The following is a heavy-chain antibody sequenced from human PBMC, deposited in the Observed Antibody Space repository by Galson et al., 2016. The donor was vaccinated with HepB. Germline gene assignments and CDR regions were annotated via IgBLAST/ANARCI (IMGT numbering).Heavy chain of an antibody. J-gene: IGHJ4*02. Sequence: TLSLTCTVSSGSISSGGYYWSWIRQHPGKGLEWIGYIYFSGTTSYNPSLKSRVTISLDTSKNRFSLKLHSVTAADTAVYFCASNLIGPSYFDYWGQGTLVTVSS. CDR2: IYFSGTT. D-gene: IGHD3-9*01. CDR3: ASNLIGPSYFDY. CDR1: SGSISSGGYY. V-gene: IGHV4-31*03.